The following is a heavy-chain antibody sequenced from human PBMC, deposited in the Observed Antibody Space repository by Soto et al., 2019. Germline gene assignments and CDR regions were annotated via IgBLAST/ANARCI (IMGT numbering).Heavy chain of an antibody. V-gene: IGHV4-30-2*01. Sequence: PSETLSLTCTVSGGSVSSGSYYWSWIRQPPGKGLEWIGYIYHSGSTYYNPSLKSRVTISVDRSKNQFSLKLSSVTAADTAVYYCARRYGASFDYWGQGTLVTVSS. CDR3: ARRYGASFDY. CDR2: IYHSGST. CDR1: GGSVSSGSYY. J-gene: IGHJ4*02. D-gene: IGHD4-17*01.